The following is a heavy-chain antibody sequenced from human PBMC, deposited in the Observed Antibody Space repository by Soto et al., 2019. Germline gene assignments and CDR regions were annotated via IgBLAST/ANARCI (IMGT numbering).Heavy chain of an antibody. CDR1: GFTFSSYA. CDR3: AKGKAVPAATTFDP. V-gene: IGHV3-23*01. D-gene: IGHD2-2*01. J-gene: IGHJ5*02. CDR2: ISGSGGST. Sequence: GGSLRLSCAASGFTFSSYAMSWVRQAPGKGLEWVSAISGSGGSTYYADSVKGRFTISRDNSKNTLYLQMNRLSAEDTAVYHCAKGKAVPAATTFDPWGQGTLVTVSS.